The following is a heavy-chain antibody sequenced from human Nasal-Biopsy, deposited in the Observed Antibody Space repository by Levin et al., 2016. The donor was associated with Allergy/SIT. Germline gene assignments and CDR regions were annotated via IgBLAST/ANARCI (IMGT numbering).Heavy chain of an antibody. CDR2: IDPSDSYT. V-gene: IGHV5-10-1*01. J-gene: IGHJ4*02. D-gene: IGHD3-22*01. Sequence: GESLKISCKGSGYSFTSYWIAWVRQMPGKGLEWMGRIDPSDSYTHYSPSFQGHVTISGDKSISTVYLQLISLKATDSAIYYCARHPTPSHYDSSGYYDYWGQGALVTVSS. CDR1: GYSFTSYW. CDR3: ARHPTPSHYDSSGYYDY.